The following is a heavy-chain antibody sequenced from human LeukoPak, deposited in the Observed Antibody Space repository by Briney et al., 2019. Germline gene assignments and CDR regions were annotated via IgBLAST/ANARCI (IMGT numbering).Heavy chain of an antibody. Sequence: QPGGSLRLSCAASGFTFDDYAMHWVRQAPGKGLEWVSGISWNSGSIGYADSVKGRFTISRDNAKNSLYLQMNSLRAEDTAVYYCARVDDTAMVDWGQGTLVTVSS. CDR1: GFTFDDYA. J-gene: IGHJ4*02. D-gene: IGHD5-18*01. V-gene: IGHV3-9*01. CDR2: ISWNSGSI. CDR3: ARVDDTAMVD.